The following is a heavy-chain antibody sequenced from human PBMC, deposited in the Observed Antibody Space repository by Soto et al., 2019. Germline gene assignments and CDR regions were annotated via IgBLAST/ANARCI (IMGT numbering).Heavy chain of an antibody. CDR2: ISSSGSTI. CDR1: GFTFSDYY. D-gene: IGHD6-13*01. V-gene: IGHV3-11*01. J-gene: IGHJ5*02. CDR3: ARDRRYSSSWSTFDP. Sequence: GGSLRLSCAASGFTFSDYYMSWIRQAPGKGLEWVSYISSSGSTIYYADSVNGRFTISRDNAKNSLYLQMNSLRAEDTAVYYCARDRRYSSSWSTFDPWGQGTLVTVSS.